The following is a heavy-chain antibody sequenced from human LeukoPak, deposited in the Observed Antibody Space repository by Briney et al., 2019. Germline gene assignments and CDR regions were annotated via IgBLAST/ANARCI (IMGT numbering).Heavy chain of an antibody. J-gene: IGHJ4*02. CDR3: AKESEAIAAAGTLDS. CDR2: INSDGSTT. D-gene: IGHD6-13*01. CDR1: GFTFSPYW. V-gene: IGHV3-74*01. Sequence: GGSLRLSCAASGFTFSPYWMHWVRQAPGKGLVWVSHINSDGSTTSYADSVKGRFTISRDNAQNTLYLQMNSLRSEDTAVYYCAKESEAIAAAGTLDSWGQGTLVTV.